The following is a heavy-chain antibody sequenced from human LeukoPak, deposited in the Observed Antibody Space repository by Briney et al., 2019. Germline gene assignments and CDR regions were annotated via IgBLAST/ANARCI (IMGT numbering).Heavy chain of an antibody. V-gene: IGHV4-34*01. D-gene: IGHD4-17*01. CDR2: INHSGST. Sequence: TSETLSLTCAVYGGSFSGYFWSWIRQPPGKGLEWIGEINHSGSTNYNPSLKSRVTISVDTSKNQFSLELSSVTAADTAVYYCARHLRSGAVDYWGQGTLVTVSS. CDR3: ARHLRSGAVDY. CDR1: GGSFSGYF. J-gene: IGHJ4*02.